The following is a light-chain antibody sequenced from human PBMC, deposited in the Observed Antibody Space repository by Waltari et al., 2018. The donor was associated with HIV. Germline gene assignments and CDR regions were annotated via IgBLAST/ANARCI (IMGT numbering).Light chain of an antibody. J-gene: IGLJ2*01. CDR2: QDS. Sequence: SYEPTQPPSVSVSPGQTASITCSGDKLGDQYACWYQQKPGQSPVLCIYQDSKRPSGIPDRFSGSNSGNTATLTISGTQAMDEADYYCQAWDSSTVVFGGGTKLTVL. V-gene: IGLV3-1*01. CDR1: KLGDQY. CDR3: QAWDSSTVV.